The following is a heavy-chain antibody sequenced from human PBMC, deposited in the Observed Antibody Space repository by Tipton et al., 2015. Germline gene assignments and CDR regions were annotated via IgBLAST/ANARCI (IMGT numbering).Heavy chain of an antibody. CDR3: SRDLEHGMDV. J-gene: IGHJ6*02. CDR1: AYSISSDYY. V-gene: IGHV4-38-2*02. CDR2: ISHSGNT. D-gene: IGHD5-24*01. Sequence: TLSLTCAVSAYSISSDYYWGWIRRPPGKGLEWIGSISHSGNTYYNPSLKSRVTMSRDTSKNQFSLTLNSVAAADTAVYYCSRDLEHGMDVWGHGTTVTVSS.